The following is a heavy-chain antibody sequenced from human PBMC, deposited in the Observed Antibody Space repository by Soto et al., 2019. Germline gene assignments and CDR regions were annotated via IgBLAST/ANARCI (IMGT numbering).Heavy chain of an antibody. D-gene: IGHD6-19*01. Sequence: EVQLVESGGGLVQPGGSLRLSCAASGFTFSSYEMNWVRQAPGKGLEWVSYISSSGSTIYYADSVKGRFTISRDNAKNSLYLQMNSLRAKDTAVYYCARGQYSSGGEYFDYWGQETLVTVSS. CDR3: ARGQYSSGGEYFDY. V-gene: IGHV3-48*03. CDR2: ISSSGSTI. CDR1: GFTFSSYE. J-gene: IGHJ4*02.